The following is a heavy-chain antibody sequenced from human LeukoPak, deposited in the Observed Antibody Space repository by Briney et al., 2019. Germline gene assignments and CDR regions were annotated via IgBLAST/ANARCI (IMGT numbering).Heavy chain of an antibody. CDR2: ISYEGSNE. CDR1: GFTFSSYG. Sequence: GGSLRLSCAASGFTFSSYGMHWVRQAPGKGLEWVAVISYEGSNEYYADSVKGRFTISRDNAKNSLCLQMNSLRAEDTAVYYCAELGITMIGGVWGKGTTVTISS. CDR3: AELGITMIGGV. V-gene: IGHV3-30*18. J-gene: IGHJ6*04. D-gene: IGHD3-10*02.